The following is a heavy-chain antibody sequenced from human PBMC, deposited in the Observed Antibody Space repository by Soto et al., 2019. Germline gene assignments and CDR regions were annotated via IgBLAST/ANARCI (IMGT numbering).Heavy chain of an antibody. CDR2: INSDGSST. CDR1: GFTFSSYG. Sequence: GGSLRLSCAASGFTFSSYGMHWVRQAPGKGLVWVSRINSDGSSTSYADSVKGRFTVSRDNAKNTLYLQMNSLRAEDTAVYYCARVPPWLPDAFDIWGQGTMVTVSS. J-gene: IGHJ3*02. D-gene: IGHD5-12*01. CDR3: ARVPPWLPDAFDI. V-gene: IGHV3-74*01.